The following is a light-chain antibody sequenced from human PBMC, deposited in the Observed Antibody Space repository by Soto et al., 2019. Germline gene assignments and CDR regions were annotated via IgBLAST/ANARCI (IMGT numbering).Light chain of an antibody. J-gene: IGKJ1*01. CDR3: QQYNNWPKT. CDR1: QSVSSN. V-gene: IGKV3-15*01. Sequence: EIVMTQSPATLSVYHGERATLSCRASQSVSSNLAWYQQKPGQAPRLLIYGASTRATGIPARFSGSGSGTEFTLTISSLQSEDFAVYYCQQYNNWPKTFGQVTKVDIK. CDR2: GAS.